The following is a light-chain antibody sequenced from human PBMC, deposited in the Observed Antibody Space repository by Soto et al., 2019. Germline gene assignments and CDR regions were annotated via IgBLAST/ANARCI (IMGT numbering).Light chain of an antibody. CDR3: QQSYSTRWT. Sequence: DIQMTQSPSYLSASVGDRVTITCRASQSISSYLNWYQQKPGKAPKLLIYATSSLQSGVPSRFSGSGSGTDFTLTIRSLQPEDFATYYCQQSYSTRWTFGQGTKVEIK. CDR2: ATS. J-gene: IGKJ1*01. V-gene: IGKV1-39*01. CDR1: QSISSY.